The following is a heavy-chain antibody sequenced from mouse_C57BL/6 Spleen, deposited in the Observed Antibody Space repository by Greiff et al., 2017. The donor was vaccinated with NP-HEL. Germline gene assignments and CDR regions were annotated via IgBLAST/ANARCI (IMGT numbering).Heavy chain of an antibody. CDR2: ISSGGDYI. V-gene: IGHV5-9-1*02. J-gene: IGHJ1*03. Sequence: EVQLVESGEGLVKPGGSLKLSCAASGFTFSSYAMSWVRQTPEKRLEWVAYISSGGDYIYYADTVKGRFTISRDNARNTLYLQMSSLKSEDTAMYYCTRDPFTTVVALYWYFDVWGTGTTVTVSS. D-gene: IGHD1-1*01. CDR3: TRDPFTTVVALYWYFDV. CDR1: GFTFSSYA.